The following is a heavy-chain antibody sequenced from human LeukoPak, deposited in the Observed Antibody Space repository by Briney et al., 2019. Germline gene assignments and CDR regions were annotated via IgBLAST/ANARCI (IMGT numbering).Heavy chain of an antibody. CDR3: ARVYSSSWYYEYYFDY. Sequence: ASVKVSCKTSGYTFSDYYIHWIRQAPGQGLEWMGWMNPNSGNTGYAQKFQGRVTITRNTSISTAYMELSSLRSEDTAVYYCARVYSSSWYYEYYFDYWGQGTLVTVSS. V-gene: IGHV1-8*03. J-gene: IGHJ4*02. D-gene: IGHD6-13*01. CDR1: GYTFSDYY. CDR2: MNPNSGNT.